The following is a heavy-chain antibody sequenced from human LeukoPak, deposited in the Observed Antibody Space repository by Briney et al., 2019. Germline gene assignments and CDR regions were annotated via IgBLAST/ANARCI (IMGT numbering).Heavy chain of an antibody. CDR2: ISYDGSNK. CDR1: GFTFSSYA. CDR3: ARGDRNYLEPVPFDY. J-gene: IGHJ4*02. Sequence: GGSLRLSCAASGFTFSSYAMHWVRQAPGKGLEWVAVISYDGSNKYYADSVKGRFTISRDNAKNSLYLQMNSLRAEDTAVYYCARGDRNYLEPVPFDYWGQGTLVTVSS. V-gene: IGHV3-30-3*01. D-gene: IGHD1-1*01.